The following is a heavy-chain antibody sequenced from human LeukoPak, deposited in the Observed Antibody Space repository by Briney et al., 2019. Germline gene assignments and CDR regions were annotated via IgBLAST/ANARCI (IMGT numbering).Heavy chain of an antibody. J-gene: IGHJ4*02. V-gene: IGHV3-23*01. CDR2: ISGGGGST. CDR1: GFTFSSYA. CDR3: AKLRPRNIVVVPAARGYFDY. Sequence: GGSLRLSCAASGFTFSSYAMSWVRQAPGKGLEWVSAISGGGGSTYYADSVKGRFTISRDNSKNTLYLQMNSLRAEDTAVYYCAKLRPRNIVVVPAARGYFDYWGQGTLVTVSS. D-gene: IGHD2-2*01.